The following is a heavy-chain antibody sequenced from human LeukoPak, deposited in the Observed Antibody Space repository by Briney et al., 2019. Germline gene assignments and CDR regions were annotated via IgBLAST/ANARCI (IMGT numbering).Heavy chain of an antibody. V-gene: IGHV5-51*01. D-gene: IGHD2-15*01. CDR2: IYPGDSDT. CDR1: GYSFSSYW. CDR3: ASALGYCSGGSCYLDY. J-gene: IGHJ4*02. Sequence: GESLKISCKGSGYSFSSYWIVWVRQMPGKGLEWMGIIYPGDSDTRYSPSFQGQVTISADKSISTAYLQWSSLKASDTAMYYCASALGYCSGGSCYLDYWGQGTLVTVSS.